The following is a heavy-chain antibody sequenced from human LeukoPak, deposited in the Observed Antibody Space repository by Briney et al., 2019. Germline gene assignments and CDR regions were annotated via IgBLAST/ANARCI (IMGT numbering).Heavy chain of an antibody. D-gene: IGHD6-13*01. CDR3: ARDLMGIAYRGAFYY. Sequence: GGSLRLSCAASGFTFDDYAMHWVRQAPGKGLEWVSGISWNSGSIGYADSVKGRFTISRDNAKNSLYLQMNSLRAEDTAVYYCARDLMGIAYRGAFYYWGQGTLVTVSS. V-gene: IGHV3-9*01. CDR1: GFTFDDYA. CDR2: ISWNSGSI. J-gene: IGHJ4*02.